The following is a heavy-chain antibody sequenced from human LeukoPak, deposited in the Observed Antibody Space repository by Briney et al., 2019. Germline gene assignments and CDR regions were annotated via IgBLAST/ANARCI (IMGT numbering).Heavy chain of an antibody. CDR3: ARAPMGTAAFY. V-gene: IGHV1-8*01. CDR1: GYTFTNFD. CDR2: MNPVTGDA. J-gene: IGHJ4*02. D-gene: IGHD2-2*01. Sequence: ASVKVSCKASGYTFTNFDINWVRQAPGQGLEWMGWMNPVTGDAGSTQKFQGRVTLIRDTSISTAYMELSSLTSDDTAFYYCARAPMGTAAFYWGQGTLVTVSS.